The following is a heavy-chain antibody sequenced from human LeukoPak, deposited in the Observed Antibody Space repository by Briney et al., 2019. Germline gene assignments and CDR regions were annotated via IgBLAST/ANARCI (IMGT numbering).Heavy chain of an antibody. CDR2: IFGDASQR. D-gene: IGHD1-26*01. Sequence: GGSLRLSCVASGCAFSTYTINWVRQAPGKGLEWVAGIFGDASQRYYAGSVKGRFTISRDNSKNTVDLQMRSLGVEDTATYYCAKDFTPDGRWDIDYWGQGTLVTVSS. V-gene: IGHV3-23*03. J-gene: IGHJ4*02. CDR1: GCAFSTYT. CDR3: AKDFTPDGRWDIDY.